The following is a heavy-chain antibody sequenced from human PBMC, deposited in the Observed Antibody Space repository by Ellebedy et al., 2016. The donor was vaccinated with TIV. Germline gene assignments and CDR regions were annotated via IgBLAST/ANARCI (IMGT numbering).Heavy chain of an antibody. D-gene: IGHD5/OR15-5a*01. CDR2: INHSGST. CDR1: GGAFSGYY. Sequence: SETLSLTXAVYGGAFSGYYWTWIRQHPGKGLEWIGEINHSGSTNYNPSLKSRVTISVDTSKNQFSLKLSSVTAADTAVYYCARAVSDSIFDYWGQGTLVTVAS. J-gene: IGHJ4*02. CDR3: ARAVSDSIFDY. V-gene: IGHV4-34*01.